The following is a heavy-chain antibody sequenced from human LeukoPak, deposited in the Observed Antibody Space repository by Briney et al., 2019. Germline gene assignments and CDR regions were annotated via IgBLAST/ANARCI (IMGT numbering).Heavy chain of an antibody. Sequence: SVKVSCKASGYTFTSYGISWVRQAPGQGLEWMGWISAYNGNTNYAQKLQGRVTMTTDTSTSTAYMELRSLRSDDTAVYYCARDDFRGSPVRGVIYGFDYWGQGTLVTVSS. CDR2: ISAYNGNT. J-gene: IGHJ4*02. CDR3: ARDDFRGSPVRGVIYGFDY. V-gene: IGHV1-18*01. D-gene: IGHD3-10*01. CDR1: GYTFTSYG.